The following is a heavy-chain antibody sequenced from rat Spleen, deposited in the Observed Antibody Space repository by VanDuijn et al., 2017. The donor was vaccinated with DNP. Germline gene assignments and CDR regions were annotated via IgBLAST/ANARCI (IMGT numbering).Heavy chain of an antibody. CDR3: ARRLFNYGSNAHWYLDF. D-gene: IGHD1-3*01. CDR1: GFTFSDYD. J-gene: IGHJ1*01. CDR2: ITYVGRIT. V-gene: IGHV5-7*01. Sequence: EVQLVESGGGLVQPGRSLKLSCSASGFTFSDYDMAWVRQAPERGLEWVSTITYVGRITYYRDSVQGRFTVSRDNPKNTLYLQMDSLMSEDTATYYCARRLFNYGSNAHWYLDFWGPGIMVTVSS.